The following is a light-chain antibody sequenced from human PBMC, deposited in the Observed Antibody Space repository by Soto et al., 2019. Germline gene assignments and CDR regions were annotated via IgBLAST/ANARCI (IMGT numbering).Light chain of an antibody. CDR3: QQRSNWPPT. V-gene: IGKV3D-20*02. J-gene: IGKJ5*01. CDR2: GAS. Sequence: EIVLTQSPGTLSLSPGERATLSCRASQSVSNNYLAWYQQKPGQAPRLLIYGASNRATGIPDRFSGSGSGTDFTLTISSLGPEDFAVYYCQQRSNWPPTFGQGTRLEIK. CDR1: QSVSNNY.